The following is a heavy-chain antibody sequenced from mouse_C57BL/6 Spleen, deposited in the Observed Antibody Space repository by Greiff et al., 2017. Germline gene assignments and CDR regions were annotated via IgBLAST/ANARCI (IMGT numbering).Heavy chain of an antibody. CDR2: IDPANGNT. J-gene: IGHJ2*01. CDR3: ARGHYGSSYNYFDY. Sequence: VHVKQSVAERGRRGAEGKGEGRGAGVNIKNTDMHGVKQRPEQGLEWIGRIDPANGNTKYAPKFQGKATITADTSSNTAYLQLSSLTSEDTAIYYCARGHYGSSYNYFDYWGQGTTLTVSS. V-gene: IGHV14-3*01. CDR1: GVNIKNTD. D-gene: IGHD1-1*01.